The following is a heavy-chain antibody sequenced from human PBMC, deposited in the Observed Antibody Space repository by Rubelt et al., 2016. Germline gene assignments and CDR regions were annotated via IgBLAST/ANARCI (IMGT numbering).Heavy chain of an antibody. CDR3: ARDLYKGPRWLVAY. CDR1: GYTFTGYY. Sequence: QVQLVQSGAEVKKPGASVKVSCKASGYTFTGYYMHWVRQAPGQGLEWMGWINPVFGTANYAQKFQGRITMTAYESTSTAYMELSSLRSEDTAVYYCARDLYKGPRWLVAYWGQGTLVTVSS. D-gene: IGHD6-19*01. J-gene: IGHJ4*02. CDR2: INPVFGTA. V-gene: IGHV1-69*01.